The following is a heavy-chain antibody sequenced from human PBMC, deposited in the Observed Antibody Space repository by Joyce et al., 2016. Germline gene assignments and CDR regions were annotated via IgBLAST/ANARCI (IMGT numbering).Heavy chain of an antibody. CDR2: VNDRGRT. CDR3: ARARRGIILARGEMGEYLQH. CDR1: GGSRSGYY. Sequence: QVQLQEWGAGLLKPSETLSLTCAVYGGSRSGYYWSWIRQAPGMGLEWIGEVNDRGRTNYDPSLKSRASTSMDTSKNQFSLRLTTVTAADTAVYFCARARRGIILARGEMGEYLQHWGRGTVVIVSS. D-gene: IGHD3-10*01. V-gene: IGHV4-34*01. J-gene: IGHJ1*01.